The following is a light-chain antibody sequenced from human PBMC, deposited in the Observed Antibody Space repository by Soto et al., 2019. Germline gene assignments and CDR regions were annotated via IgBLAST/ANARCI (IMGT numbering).Light chain of an antibody. CDR3: SSYSISTAYL. V-gene: IGLV2-14*01. Sequence: SVLTQPASVSGSPGQSITTSCTGTSSDVGGYDYVSWYQLHPGKAPKLMVFEVSNQPSGVSYRFSGSKSGNTASLTISGLQAEDEADYFCSSYSISTAYLFGTGTKVTVL. CDR2: EVS. CDR1: SSDVGGYDY. J-gene: IGLJ1*01.